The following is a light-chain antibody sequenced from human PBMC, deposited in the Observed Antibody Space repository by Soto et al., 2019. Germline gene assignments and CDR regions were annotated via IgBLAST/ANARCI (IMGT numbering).Light chain of an antibody. CDR2: SNN. CDR1: SSNIGSNY. J-gene: IGLJ1*01. V-gene: IGLV1-47*02. CDR3: AAWDDSLSANYV. Sequence: QLVLTQPPSASGTPGQRVTISCSGSSSNIGSNYVYWYQQLPGTAPKLLIYSNNQRPSGVPDRFSGSKSGTSASLAISGLRSEDEADYYCAAWDDSLSANYVFGTGTKVTVL.